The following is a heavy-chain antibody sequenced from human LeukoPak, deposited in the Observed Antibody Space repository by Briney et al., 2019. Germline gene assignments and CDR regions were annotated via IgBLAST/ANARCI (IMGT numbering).Heavy chain of an antibody. Sequence: GGSLRLSCAASGFSFSAYTINWVRQAPGKGLEWVSSVNPSHAYQFYADSVKGRFTISRDNVKNSLFLQMDRLRAEDTAVYYCARDRDYYDSNSFSPDAFDIWGQGTMVTVSS. J-gene: IGHJ3*02. CDR2: VNPSHAYQ. V-gene: IGHV3-21*06. CDR3: ARDRDYYDSNSFSPDAFDI. CDR1: GFSFSAYT. D-gene: IGHD3-22*01.